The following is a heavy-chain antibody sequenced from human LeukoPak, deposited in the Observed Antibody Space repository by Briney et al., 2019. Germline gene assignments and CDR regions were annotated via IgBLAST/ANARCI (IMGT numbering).Heavy chain of an antibody. Sequence: ASEKVSCKASGGTFSSYAISWVRQAPGQGLEWMGGIIPIFGTANYAQKFQGRVTITADESTSTAYMELSSLRSEDTAVYYCASPPLSYGDYLDLYYYYGMDVWGQGTTVTVSS. CDR3: ASPPLSYGDYLDLYYYYGMDV. CDR2: IIPIFGTA. CDR1: GGTFSSYA. J-gene: IGHJ6*02. V-gene: IGHV1-69*13. D-gene: IGHD4-17*01.